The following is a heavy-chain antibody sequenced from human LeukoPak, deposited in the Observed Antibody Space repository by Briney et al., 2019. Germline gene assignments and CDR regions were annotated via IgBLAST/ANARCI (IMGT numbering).Heavy chain of an antibody. Sequence: GGSLRLSCAASGFTFSSYWMSWVRQAPGKGLEWVAKIEKDGSEKHYVDSVKGRFTISRDNAKNSLYLQMNSLRAEDTAVYLCASRESGSYLRWGQGTLVTVSS. CDR1: GFTFSSYW. V-gene: IGHV3-7*01. D-gene: IGHD1-26*01. CDR2: IEKDGSEK. CDR3: ASRESGSYLR. J-gene: IGHJ4*02.